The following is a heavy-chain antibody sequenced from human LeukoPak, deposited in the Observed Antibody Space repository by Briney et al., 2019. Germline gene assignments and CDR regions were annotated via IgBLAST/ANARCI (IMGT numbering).Heavy chain of an antibody. CDR3: ARTYYDFWSGYYMSQGWFDP. CDR1: GGSIRSYY. J-gene: IGHJ5*02. V-gene: IGHV4-59*01. D-gene: IGHD3-3*01. Sequence: SETLSLTCTVSGGSIRSYYWSWIRQPPGKGLEWIGYIYYSGSTKYNPSLKSRVTISLDTSKNQFSLKLSSVTAADTAVYYCARTYYDFWSGYYMSQGWFDPWGQGTLVTVSS. CDR2: IYYSGST.